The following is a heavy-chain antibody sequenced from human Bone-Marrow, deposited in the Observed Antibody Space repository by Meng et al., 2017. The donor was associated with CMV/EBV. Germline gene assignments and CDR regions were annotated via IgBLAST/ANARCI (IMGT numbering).Heavy chain of an antibody. D-gene: IGHD1-14*01. CDR2: IFYTGKT. CDR3: ARDSQHHFYGLDV. Sequence: SETLSLTCTVSGASISSFRYYWTWIRQSPDKGLEWIGSIFYTGKTDYNPSLSSRVTMSLDTSKKQFSLNVQSVSAADTAVYYCARDSQHHFYGLDVWGQGPRSPSP. CDR1: GASISSFRYY. V-gene: IGHV4-39*07. J-gene: IGHJ6*02.